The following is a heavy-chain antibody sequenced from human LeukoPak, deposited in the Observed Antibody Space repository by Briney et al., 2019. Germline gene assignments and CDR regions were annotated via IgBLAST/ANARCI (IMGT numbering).Heavy chain of an antibody. CDR1: GGTFSSYA. V-gene: IGHV1-18*01. J-gene: IGHJ4*02. CDR2: ISAYNGNT. Sequence: GASVKVSCKAPGGTFSSYAISWVRQAPGQGLEWMGWISAYNGNTNYAQKLQGRVTMTTDTSTSTAYMELRSLRSDDTAVYYCARGDGRYSYGYSGDYWGQGTLVTVSS. D-gene: IGHD5-18*01. CDR3: ARGDGRYSYGYSGDY.